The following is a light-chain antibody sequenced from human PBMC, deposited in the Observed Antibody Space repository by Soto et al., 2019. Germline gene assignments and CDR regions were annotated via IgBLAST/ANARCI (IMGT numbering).Light chain of an antibody. CDR1: QSITRG. V-gene: IGKV1-5*03. Sequence: DIQMTQSPSTLSASVGENVTITCRASQSITRGLAWYQQKPGKAHELLIYKASSLKSGVPSRFSGSGSGTQFTLTISSLQSEDFAVYYGQQYKNWPTLTFGGGTKVDIK. CDR3: QQYKNWPTLT. CDR2: KAS. J-gene: IGKJ4*01.